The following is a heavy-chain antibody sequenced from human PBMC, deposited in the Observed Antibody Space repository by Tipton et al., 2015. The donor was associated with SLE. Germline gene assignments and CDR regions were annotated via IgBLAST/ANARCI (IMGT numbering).Heavy chain of an antibody. Sequence: TLSLTCTVSGGSISSHYWSWIRQPPGKGLEWIGYIFYSGSANYNPSLKSRVTISLDTSKNQFSLKLSSVTAADTAVYYCATTPDPFNDFWSGYFDYWGQGTLVTVSS. D-gene: IGHD3-3*01. CDR1: GGSISSHY. J-gene: IGHJ4*02. V-gene: IGHV4-59*11. CDR3: ATTPDPFNDFWSGYFDY. CDR2: IFYSGSA.